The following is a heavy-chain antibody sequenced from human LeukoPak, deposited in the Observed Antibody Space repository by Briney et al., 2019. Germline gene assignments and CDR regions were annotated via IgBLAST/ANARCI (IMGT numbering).Heavy chain of an antibody. V-gene: IGHV1-2*02. CDR2: INPNSGGT. CDR1: GYTFTGYY. CDR3: ARHDDYYDSSGCFDY. D-gene: IGHD3-22*01. J-gene: IGHJ4*02. Sequence: ASVRVSCKASGYTFTGYYMHWVRQAPGQGLEWMGWINPNSGGTNYAQKFQGRVTMTRDTSISTAYMELSRLRSDDTAVYYCARHDDYYDSSGCFDYWGQGTLVTVSS.